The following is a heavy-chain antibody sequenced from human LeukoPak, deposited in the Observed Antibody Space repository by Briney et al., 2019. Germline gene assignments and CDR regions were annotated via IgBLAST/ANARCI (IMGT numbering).Heavy chain of an antibody. Sequence: PSETLSLTCTVSGGSISSYYWSWIRQPPGKGLEWIGEINHSGSTNYNPSLKSRVTISVDTSKNQFSLKLSSVTAADTAVYYCARGHPRITIFGVVIHGWFDPWGQGTLVTVSS. D-gene: IGHD3-3*01. CDR3: ARGHPRITIFGVVIHGWFDP. V-gene: IGHV4-34*01. CDR1: GGSISSYY. J-gene: IGHJ5*02. CDR2: INHSGST.